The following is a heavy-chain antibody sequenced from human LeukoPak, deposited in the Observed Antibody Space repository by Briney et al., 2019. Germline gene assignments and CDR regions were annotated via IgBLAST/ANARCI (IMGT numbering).Heavy chain of an antibody. J-gene: IGHJ4*02. CDR3: AALSGVGVKIGFDH. V-gene: IGHV3-66*01. D-gene: IGHD1-26*01. CDR2: IYYGGNT. Sequence: GSLTLSCAASGFTVSSNHTNWVRQAPGQGLERFSIIYYGGNTFYADSVQGRFAISRDNSKNTLYLQITRLRAEDTAVYYCAALSGVGVKIGFDHWGQGALVVVSS. CDR1: GFTVSSNH.